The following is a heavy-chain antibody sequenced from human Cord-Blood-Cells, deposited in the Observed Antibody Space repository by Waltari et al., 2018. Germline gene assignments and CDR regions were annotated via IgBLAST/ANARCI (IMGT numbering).Heavy chain of an antibody. CDR3: ASLYGGNSFDY. D-gene: IGHD4-17*01. CDR1: GGTFSSYT. V-gene: IGHV1-69*02. J-gene: IGHJ4*02. CDR2: IIPILGIA. Sequence: QVQLVQSGAEVKKPGSSVKVSCKASGGTFSSYTISWVRQAPGQGIEWMGRIIPILGIATYAQKFQGRVTITADKSTSTAYMELSSLRSEDTAVYYCASLYGGNSFDYWGQGTLVTVSS.